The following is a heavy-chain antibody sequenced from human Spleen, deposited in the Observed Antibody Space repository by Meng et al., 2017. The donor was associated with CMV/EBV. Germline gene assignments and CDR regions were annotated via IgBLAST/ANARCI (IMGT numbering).Heavy chain of an antibody. Sequence: KVSCKGSGYSFTSYWIGWVRQMPGKGLEWMGIIYPGDSDTRYSPSFQGQVTISADKSISTAYLQWSSLKASDTAMCYCARRIAARRVWGRSAASYGMDVWGQGTTVTVSS. D-gene: IGHD6-6*01. J-gene: IGHJ6*02. V-gene: IGHV5-51*01. CDR2: IYPGDSDT. CDR3: ARRIAARRVWGRSAASYGMDV. CDR1: GYSFTSYW.